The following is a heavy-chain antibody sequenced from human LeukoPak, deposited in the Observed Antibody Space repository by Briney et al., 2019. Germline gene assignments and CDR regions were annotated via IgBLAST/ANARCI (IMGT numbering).Heavy chain of an antibody. D-gene: IGHD3-16*02. V-gene: IGHV4-59*08. CDR3: AREVSDWRYFDY. CDR2: IYYSGST. CDR1: GGSIFSYY. Sequence: SETLSLTCTVSGGSIFSYYWSWIRQPPGKGLEWMGYIYYSGSTNYNPSLKSRVTISVDTSKNQFSLRVSSVTAANTAVYYCAREVSDWRYFDYWGQGTLVTVSS. J-gene: IGHJ4*02.